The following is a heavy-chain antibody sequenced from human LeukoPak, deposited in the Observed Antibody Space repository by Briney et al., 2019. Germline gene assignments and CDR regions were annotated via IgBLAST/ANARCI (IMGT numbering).Heavy chain of an antibody. J-gene: IGHJ6*03. CDR1: GGSFSGYY. V-gene: IGHV4-34*01. CDR3: ARGPDIVVVPAAIPYGYYYYMDV. D-gene: IGHD2-2*02. Sequence: SETLSLTCAVYGGSFSGYYWSWIRQPPGKGLEWIGEINHSGSTNYNPSLKSRVTISVDTSKNQFSLKLSSVTAADTAVYYCARGPDIVVVPAAIPYGYYYYMDVWGKETTVTVSS. CDR2: INHSGST.